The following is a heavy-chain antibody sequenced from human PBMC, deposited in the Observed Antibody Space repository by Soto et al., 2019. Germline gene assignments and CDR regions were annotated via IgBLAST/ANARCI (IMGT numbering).Heavy chain of an antibody. CDR3: ASNRNDYSNYIGY. Sequence: ASVKVSCKASGGTFSSYAISWVRQAPGQGLEWMGGIIPIFGTANYAQKFQGRVTITADESTSTAYMELSSLRSEDTAVYYCASNRNDYSNYIGYWRQGTLVTVTS. V-gene: IGHV1-69*13. D-gene: IGHD4-4*01. J-gene: IGHJ4*02. CDR2: IIPIFGTA. CDR1: GGTFSSYA.